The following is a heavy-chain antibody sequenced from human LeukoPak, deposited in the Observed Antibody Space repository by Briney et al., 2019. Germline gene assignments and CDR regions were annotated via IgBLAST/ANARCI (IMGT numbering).Heavy chain of an antibody. D-gene: IGHD1-26*01. Sequence: SETLSLTCTVSGGSISSYNWSCIRQPPGKGLEWIGYIYYSGSTNYNPSLKSRVTISVDTSKNQFSLKLSSVTAADTAVYYCARGLLDAFDIWGQGTMVTVSS. CDR3: ARGLLDAFDI. V-gene: IGHV4-59*08. CDR1: GGSISSYN. CDR2: IYYSGST. J-gene: IGHJ3*02.